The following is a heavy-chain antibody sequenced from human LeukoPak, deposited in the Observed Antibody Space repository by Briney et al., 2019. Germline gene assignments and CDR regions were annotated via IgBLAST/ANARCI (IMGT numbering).Heavy chain of an antibody. Sequence: GGSLRLSCVASANYWMHWFRQALGKGLVWVSHINSDGSWTSYADSVKGRFTISKDNAKNTVYLQMNSLRAEDTAVYYCVSFYETYWGRGTLVTVSS. J-gene: IGHJ4*02. D-gene: IGHD2/OR15-2a*01. V-gene: IGHV3-74*01. CDR3: VSFYETY. CDR2: INSDGSWT. CDR1: ANYW.